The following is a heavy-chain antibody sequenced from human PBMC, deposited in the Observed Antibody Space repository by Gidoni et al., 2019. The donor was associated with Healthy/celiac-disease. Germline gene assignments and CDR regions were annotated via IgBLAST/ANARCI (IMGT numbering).Heavy chain of an antibody. CDR2: ISYDGSNK. CDR1: GFTFSSYG. Sequence: QVQLVESGGGVVQPGRSLRLSCAASGFTFSSYGMHWVRQAPGKGLEWVAVISYDGSNKYYADSVKGRFTISRDNSKNTLYLQMNSLRAEDTAVYYCAKDYQVVRWYSGDVAAFDIWGQGTMVTVSS. J-gene: IGHJ3*02. D-gene: IGHD6-13*01. V-gene: IGHV3-30*18. CDR3: AKDYQVVRWYSGDVAAFDI.